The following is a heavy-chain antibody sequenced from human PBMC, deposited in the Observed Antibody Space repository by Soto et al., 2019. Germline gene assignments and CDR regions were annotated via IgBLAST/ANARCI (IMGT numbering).Heavy chain of an antibody. CDR2: IHYRGST. D-gene: IGHD3-9*01. CDR1: GGSISSGGYS. V-gene: IGHV4-30-2*03. J-gene: IGHJ4*02. Sequence: SETLSLTCAVSGGSISSGGYSWSWIRQPPGKGLEWIGYIHYRGSTNYSPSLKSRVIISIDTSKNQFSLKLSSVTAADTAVYYCARQDPFDWNSYWGQGALVTVSS. CDR3: ARQDPFDWNSY.